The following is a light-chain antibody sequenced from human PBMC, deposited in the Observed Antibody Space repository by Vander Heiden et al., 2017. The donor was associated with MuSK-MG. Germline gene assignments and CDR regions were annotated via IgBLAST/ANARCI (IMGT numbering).Light chain of an antibody. CDR3: QQYTTYSKT. Sequence: DIQMTQSPSTLSAFVGDRVTITCRASQSISTRLALFQQKPGQAPKLLIYKASTVGNEGPPRFSGSGTGTEFPLTINLLQPEDFATYYCQQYTTYSKTFGQGTRLEIK. V-gene: IGKV1-5*03. CDR1: QSISTR. CDR2: KAS. J-gene: IGKJ5*01.